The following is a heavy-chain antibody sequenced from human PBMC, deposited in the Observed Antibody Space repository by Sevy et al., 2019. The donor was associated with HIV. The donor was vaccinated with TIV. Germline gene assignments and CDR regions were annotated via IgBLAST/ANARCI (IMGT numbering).Heavy chain of an antibody. CDR3: ARAGGSYSSYDY. Sequence: GGSLRLSCAASGFTFSSYSMNWVRQAPGKGLEWVSSISSSSSYIYYADSVKGRFTISRDNAKNSLYLQMNSLRAEGTAVYYCARAGGSYSSYDYWGQGTLVTVSS. J-gene: IGHJ4*02. CDR2: ISSSSSYI. V-gene: IGHV3-21*01. D-gene: IGHD6-6*01. CDR1: GFTFSSYS.